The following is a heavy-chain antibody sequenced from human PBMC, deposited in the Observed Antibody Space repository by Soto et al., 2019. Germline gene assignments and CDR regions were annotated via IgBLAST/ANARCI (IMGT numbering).Heavy chain of an antibody. CDR1: GGTFSSYA. CDR2: IIPIFGTA. CDR3: SRRRYGDDYDY. D-gene: IGHD4-17*01. J-gene: IGHJ4*02. V-gene: IGHV1-69*06. Sequence: QVQLVQSGAEVKKPGSSVKVSCKASGGTFSSYAISWVRQAPGQGLEWMGGIIPIFGTANYAQKFQGRVTISAYKATSTAYMELSSMSSEDTAVYYCSRRRYGDDYDYWGQGTLVTDS.